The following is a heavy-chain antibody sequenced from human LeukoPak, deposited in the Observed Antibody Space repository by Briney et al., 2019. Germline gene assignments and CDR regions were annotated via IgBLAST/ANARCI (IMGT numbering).Heavy chain of an antibody. CDR3: TTALDLIVVVPAATV. Sequence: GGSLRLSCAASGSTFSNAWMSWVRQAPGKGLEWVGRIKSKTDGETTDYAAPVKGRFTISRDDSKNTLYLQMNSLKTEDTAVYYCTTALDLIVVVPAATVWGQGTLVTVSS. V-gene: IGHV3-15*01. D-gene: IGHD2-2*01. CDR2: IKSKTDGETT. CDR1: GSTFSNAW. J-gene: IGHJ4*02.